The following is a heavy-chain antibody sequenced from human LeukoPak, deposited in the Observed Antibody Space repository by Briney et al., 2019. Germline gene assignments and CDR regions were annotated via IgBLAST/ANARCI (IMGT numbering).Heavy chain of an antibody. CDR2: IKQDGSEK. D-gene: IGHD3-10*01. Sequence: PGGSLRLSCAASGFTFSSYWMSWVRQAPGKGLEWVANIKQDGSEKYYVDSVKGRFTISRDNAKNSLYLQMNSLRAGDTAVYHCARGGTLWFGESRFDYWGQRTLVTVSS. CDR3: ARGGTLWFGESRFDY. J-gene: IGHJ4*02. CDR1: GFTFSSYW. V-gene: IGHV3-7*03.